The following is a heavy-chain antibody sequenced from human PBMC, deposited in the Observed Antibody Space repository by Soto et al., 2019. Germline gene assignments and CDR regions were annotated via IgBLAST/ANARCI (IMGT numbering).Heavy chain of an antibody. CDR1: GYTFTSYF. CDR3: ARQYCSGGSCYTLDY. Sequence: QVQLVQSGAEVKKPGASVKVSCKASGYTFTSYFMHWVRQAPGQGLEWMGIINPSGGSTSYAQKVQGRVTMTRDTSTSTVYTELSSLRSEDTAVYYCARQYCSGGSCYTLDYWGQGTLVTVSS. CDR2: INPSGGST. J-gene: IGHJ4*02. D-gene: IGHD2-15*01. V-gene: IGHV1-46*01.